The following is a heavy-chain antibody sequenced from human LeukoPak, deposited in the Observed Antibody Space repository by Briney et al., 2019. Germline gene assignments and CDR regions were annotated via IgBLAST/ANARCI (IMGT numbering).Heavy chain of an antibody. Sequence: PGGSLRLSCAASGFTFSSCAMHWVRQVPGKGLEWVAVISYDGSNKYYADSVKGRFTISRDNSKNTLYLQMNSLRAEDTAVYYCASSGHAGGLLRYFDWSTNFDYWGQGTLVTVSS. D-gene: IGHD3-9*01. V-gene: IGHV3-30-3*01. CDR2: ISYDGSNK. J-gene: IGHJ4*02. CDR3: ASSGHAGGLLRYFDWSTNFDY. CDR1: GFTFSSCA.